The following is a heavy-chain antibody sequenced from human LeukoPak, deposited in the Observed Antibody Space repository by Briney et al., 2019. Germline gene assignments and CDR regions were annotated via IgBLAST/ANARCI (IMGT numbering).Heavy chain of an antibody. V-gene: IGHV3-48*01. CDR2: ISSSRSTI. CDR1: GFTFSSYS. D-gene: IGHD2-2*01. Sequence: GGSLRLSCAASGFTFSSYSMNWVRQAPGKGLEWVSYISSSRSTIYYADSVKGRFTISRDNAKNSLYLQMNSLRAEDTAVYYCARLPVVPAAIIYYYYYYMDVWGKGTTVTVSS. J-gene: IGHJ6*03. CDR3: ARLPVVPAAIIYYYYYYMDV.